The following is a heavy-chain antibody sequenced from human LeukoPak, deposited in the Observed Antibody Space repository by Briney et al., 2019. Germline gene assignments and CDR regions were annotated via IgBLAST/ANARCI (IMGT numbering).Heavy chain of an antibody. V-gene: IGHV3-15*01. CDR1: GFTFSSAW. Sequence: GGSLRLSCAASGFTFSSAWVSWVRQAPGKGLEWVGRIKRKTDGGTTDYTAPVKGRFTISRDDSKNTVYLQMNSLKTEDTAVYSCATTERLDAFDIWGQGTMVTVSS. CDR2: IKRKTDGGTT. J-gene: IGHJ3*02. CDR3: ATTERLDAFDI.